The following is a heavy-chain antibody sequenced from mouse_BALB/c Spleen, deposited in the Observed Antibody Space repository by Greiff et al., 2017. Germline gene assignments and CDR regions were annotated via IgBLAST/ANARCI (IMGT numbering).Heavy chain of an antibody. Sequence: VQLQQSGAELVRSGASVKLSCTASGFNIKDYYMHWVKQRPEQGLEWIGWIDPENGDTEYAPKFQGKATMTADTSSNTAYLQLSSLTSEDTAVYYCNAFYYGNYSYAMDGWGQGTSVTVSS. CDR3: NAFYYGNYSYAMDG. CDR2: IDPENGDT. V-gene: IGHV14-4*02. CDR1: GFNIKDYY. J-gene: IGHJ4*01. D-gene: IGHD2-1*01.